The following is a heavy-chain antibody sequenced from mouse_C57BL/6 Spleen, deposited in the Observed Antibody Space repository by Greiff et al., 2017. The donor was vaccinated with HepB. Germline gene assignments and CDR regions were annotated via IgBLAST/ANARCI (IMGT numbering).Heavy chain of an antibody. CDR1: GFTFSSYA. CDR2: ISSGGDYI. J-gene: IGHJ2*01. D-gene: IGHD1-1*01. CDR3: TRDGGTVVVPFDY. V-gene: IGHV5-9-1*02. Sequence: EVQLVESGEGLVKPGGSLKLSCAASGFTFSSYAMSWVRQTPEKRLEWVAYISSGGDYIYYADTVKGRFTIPRDNARNTLYLQMSSLKSEDTAMYYCTRDGGTVVVPFDYWGQGTTLTVSS.